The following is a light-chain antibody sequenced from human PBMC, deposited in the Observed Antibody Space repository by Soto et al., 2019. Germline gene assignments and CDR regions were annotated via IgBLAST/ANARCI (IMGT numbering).Light chain of an antibody. CDR1: SSDVGAYNY. J-gene: IGLJ2*01. CDR2: EVT. CDR3: TSYSSSSPVL. Sequence: QSALTQPASVSGSLGQSITISCTGTSSDVGAYNYVSWYQQHPDKAPKLLIFEVTNRPPGVSGRFSGSKSGITASLSISGLQPEDEADYYCTSYSSSSPVLFGGGTQLTVL. V-gene: IGLV2-14*01.